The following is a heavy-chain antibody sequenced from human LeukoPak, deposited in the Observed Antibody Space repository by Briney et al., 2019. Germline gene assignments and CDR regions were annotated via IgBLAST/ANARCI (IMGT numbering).Heavy chain of an antibody. V-gene: IGHV3-74*01. Sequence: GGSLRLSCAASGFTFSSYWMHWVRHSPGKGLVWVSRIYSDGRTTSYADSVKGRFTISRNNAKNTQYLQMNSLRAEDTAVYYCAKRADYGVHSYDYWGQGTLVTVS. CDR2: IYSDGRTT. CDR3: AKRADYGVHSYDY. D-gene: IGHD4-17*01. CDR1: GFTFSSYW. J-gene: IGHJ4*02.